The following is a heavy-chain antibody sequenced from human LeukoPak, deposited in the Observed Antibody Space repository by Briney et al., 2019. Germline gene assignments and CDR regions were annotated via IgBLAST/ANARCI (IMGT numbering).Heavy chain of an antibody. CDR3: AKDRARGGTTDFAY. V-gene: IGHV3-23*01. CDR1: GFTFSTYA. Sequence: PGGSLRLSCAASGFTFSTYAMSWVRQAPGKGLEWVSAISGSTDSKYYADSVKGQFAISRDNSKNTVYLKMNRLRAEDTAVYFCAKDRARGGTTDFAYWGQGTLVTVSS. J-gene: IGHJ4*02. D-gene: IGHD1-7*01. CDR2: ISGSTDSK.